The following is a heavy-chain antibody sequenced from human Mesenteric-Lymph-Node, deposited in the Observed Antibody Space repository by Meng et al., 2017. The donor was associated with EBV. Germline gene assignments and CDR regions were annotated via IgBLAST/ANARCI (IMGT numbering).Heavy chain of an antibody. CDR1: ADNVSSNSVV. CDR3: AREGGSGTYYPFDH. V-gene: IGHV6-1*01. CDR2: TYYRSKWYF. Sequence: VQLTHCVAGLVKTSQTLSPTCAISADNVSSNSVVWNWIRQSPSRGLEWLGRTYYRSKWYFDYAVSVKSRITINPDTSKNQFSLQLNSVTPEDTAVYYCAREGGSGTYYPFDHWGQGTLVTVSS. D-gene: IGHD3-10*01. J-gene: IGHJ4*02.